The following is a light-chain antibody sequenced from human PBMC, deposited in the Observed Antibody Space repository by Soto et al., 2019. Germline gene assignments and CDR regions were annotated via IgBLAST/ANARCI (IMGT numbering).Light chain of an antibody. CDR1: QSVNSRF. V-gene: IGKV3-11*01. CDR3: QQRSNWPLWT. J-gene: IGKJ1*01. Sequence: EIVLTQSPGTLSLSPGEGATFSCRASQSVNSRFLAWYQQKPGQTPRLLIYDASNRATGIPARFSGSGSGTDFTLTISSLEPEDFAVYYCQQRSNWPLWTVGQGTKVDIK. CDR2: DAS.